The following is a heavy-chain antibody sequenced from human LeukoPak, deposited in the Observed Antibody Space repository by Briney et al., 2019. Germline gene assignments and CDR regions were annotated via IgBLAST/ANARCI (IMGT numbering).Heavy chain of an antibody. Sequence: PGGSLRLSCAASGFTFSSYAMHWVRQAPGKGLEWVAVISYDGSNKYYADSMKGRFTISRDNSKNTLYLQMNSLRAEDTAVYYCARDWSQYYDSSGYSNWFDPWGQGTLVTVSS. V-gene: IGHV3-30-3*01. CDR1: GFTFSSYA. CDR3: ARDWSQYYDSSGYSNWFDP. CDR2: ISYDGSNK. J-gene: IGHJ5*02. D-gene: IGHD3-22*01.